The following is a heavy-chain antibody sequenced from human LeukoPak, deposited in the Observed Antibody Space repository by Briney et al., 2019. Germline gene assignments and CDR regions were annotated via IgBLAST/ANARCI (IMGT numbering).Heavy chain of an antibody. CDR3: TTGWLYRFPYTFDY. Sequence: PGRSLRLSCAASGFTFSNAWMSWVRQAPGKGLEWVGRIKSKTDGGTTDYAAPVKGRFTISRDDSKNTLYLQMNSLKTEDTAVYYCTTGWLYRFPYTFDYWGQGTLVTVSS. CDR1: GFTFSNAW. CDR2: IKSKTDGGTT. J-gene: IGHJ4*02. V-gene: IGHV3-15*01. D-gene: IGHD3-9*01.